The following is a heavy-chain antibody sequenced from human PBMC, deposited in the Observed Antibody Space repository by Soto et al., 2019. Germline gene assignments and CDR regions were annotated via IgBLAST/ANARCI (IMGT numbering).Heavy chain of an antibody. CDR1: GFTFSSYG. V-gene: IGHV3-33*01. D-gene: IGHD3-16*01. J-gene: IGHJ6*02. Sequence: GGSLRLSCAASGFTFSSYGMHWVRQAPGKGLEWVAVIWYDGSNKYYADSVKGRFTISRDNSKNTLYLQMNSLRAEDTAVYYCARGSPLISYYYGMDVWGQGTTVTVS. CDR3: ARGSPLISYYYGMDV. CDR2: IWYDGSNK.